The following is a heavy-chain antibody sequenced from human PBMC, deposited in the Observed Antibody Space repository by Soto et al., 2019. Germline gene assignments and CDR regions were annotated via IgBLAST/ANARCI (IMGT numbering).Heavy chain of an antibody. CDR3: ARGPYYDFWSGYYFSDY. Sequence: GGSLRLSCAASGFTFSSYSMNWVRQAPGKGLEWVSYISSSSSTIYYADSVKGRFTISRDNAKNSLYMQMNSLRDEDTAVYYCARGPYYDFWSGYYFSDYWGQGTLVTVSS. V-gene: IGHV3-48*02. J-gene: IGHJ4*02. CDR2: ISSSSSTI. CDR1: GFTFSSYS. D-gene: IGHD3-3*01.